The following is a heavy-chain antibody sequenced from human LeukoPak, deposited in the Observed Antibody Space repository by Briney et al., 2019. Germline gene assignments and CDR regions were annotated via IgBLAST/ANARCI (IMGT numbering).Heavy chain of an antibody. V-gene: IGHV3-30*04. D-gene: IGHD7-27*01. Sequence: TGGSLRLSCAASGFTFSSYAMHWVRQAPGKGLEWVAVISYDGSNKYYADSVKGRFTISRDNSKNTLYLQMNSLRAEDTAVYYCAETGPLGYYYGMDVWGQGTTVTVSS. J-gene: IGHJ6*02. CDR2: ISYDGSNK. CDR3: AETGPLGYYYGMDV. CDR1: GFTFSSYA.